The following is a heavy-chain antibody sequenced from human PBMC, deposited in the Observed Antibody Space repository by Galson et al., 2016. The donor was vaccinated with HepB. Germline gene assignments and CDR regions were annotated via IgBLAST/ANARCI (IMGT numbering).Heavy chain of an antibody. D-gene: IGHD5-12*01. CDR3: ARESRGSGSNI. CDR1: GSTFSRYW. J-gene: IGHJ4*02. CDR2: INQDGSER. V-gene: IGHV3-7*03. Sequence: SLRLSCAASGSTFSRYWMSWVRQAPGKGPEWVAHINQDGSERYYVDSAKGRFTISRDNAENLLYLQMSSLRAEDTAVYHCARESRGSGSNIWGQGTLVTVSS.